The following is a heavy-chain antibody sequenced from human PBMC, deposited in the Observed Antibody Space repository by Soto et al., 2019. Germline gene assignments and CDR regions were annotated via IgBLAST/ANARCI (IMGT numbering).Heavy chain of an antibody. Sequence: GGSLRLSCAASGFTFSSYGMHWVRQAPGKGLEWVAVISYDGSNKYYADSVKGRFTISRDNSKNTLYLQMNSLRAEGTAVYYCAKVRVPATAGFWDFDYWGQGTLVTVSS. CDR1: GFTFSSYG. V-gene: IGHV3-30*18. CDR2: ISYDGSNK. CDR3: AKVRVPATAGFWDFDY. J-gene: IGHJ4*02. D-gene: IGHD2-2*01.